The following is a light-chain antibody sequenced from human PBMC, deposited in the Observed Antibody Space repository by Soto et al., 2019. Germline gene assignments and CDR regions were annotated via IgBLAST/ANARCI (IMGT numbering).Light chain of an antibody. CDR2: GNI. J-gene: IGLJ2*01. CDR3: QSYDSSRSGVV. CDR1: SSNIGARYD. Sequence: QSVLTQPPSVSGAPGQRVTISCTGSSSNIGARYDVHWYQQLPGAAPKLLIYGNINRPSGVPDRFSGSRSGTSASLAITGVQAEDEADYYCQSYDSSRSGVVFGGGTKLTVL. V-gene: IGLV1-40*01.